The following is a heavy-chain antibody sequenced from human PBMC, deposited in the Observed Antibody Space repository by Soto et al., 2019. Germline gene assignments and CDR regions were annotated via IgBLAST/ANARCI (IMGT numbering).Heavy chain of an antibody. D-gene: IGHD3-22*01. J-gene: IGHJ6*02. CDR3: TRHSYDSSGYHYYYGMDI. CDR1: GFTFSGSA. Sequence: GGSLRLSCAASGFTFSGSAMHWVRQASGKGLEWVGRIRSKANSYATAYAASVKGRFTISRDDSKNTAYLQMNSLKTEDTAVYSGTRHSYDSSGYHYYYGMDIWGQGTTVTVSS. V-gene: IGHV3-73*01. CDR2: IRSKANSYAT.